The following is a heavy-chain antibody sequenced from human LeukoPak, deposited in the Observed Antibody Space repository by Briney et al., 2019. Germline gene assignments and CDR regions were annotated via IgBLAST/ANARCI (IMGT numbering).Heavy chain of an antibody. J-gene: IGHJ4*02. CDR2: ISTYNGNT. CDR1: GGTFSSYA. D-gene: IGHD1-7*01. V-gene: IGHV1-18*01. Sequence: ASVKVSCKASGGTFSSYAISWVRQAPGQGLEWMGWISTYNGNTNYAQKFQGRVTMTTDTSTGTAYMELRSLESDDTAIYYCARRGTYFDYWGQGTLVTVSS. CDR3: ARRGTYFDY.